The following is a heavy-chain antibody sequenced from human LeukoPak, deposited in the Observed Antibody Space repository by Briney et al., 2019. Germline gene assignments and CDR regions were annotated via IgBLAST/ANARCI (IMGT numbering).Heavy chain of an antibody. Sequence: SETLSLTCTVSGGSISSYYWSWIRQPPGKGLEWIGYIYYSGSTNYNPSLKSRVTISVDTSKNQFSLKLSSVTAADTAVYYCALHERGYSYSDAFDIWGQGTMVTVSS. CDR3: ALHERGYSYSDAFDI. CDR2: IYYSGST. J-gene: IGHJ3*02. D-gene: IGHD5-18*01. CDR1: GGSISSYY. V-gene: IGHV4-59*08.